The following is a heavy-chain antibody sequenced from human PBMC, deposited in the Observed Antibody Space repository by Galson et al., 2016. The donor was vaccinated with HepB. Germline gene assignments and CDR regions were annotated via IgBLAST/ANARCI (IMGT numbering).Heavy chain of an antibody. Sequence: SETLSLTCTVSDCTISSSSFSWGWVRQPPGKGLEWIGTVNLGKTSDNPSLAGRVTTSVGMSTDLFSLKVTSQTAADTAVYCCARAGLGTKARSDSWGQGTLVAVSS. CDR3: ARAGLGTKARSDS. J-gene: IGHJ4*02. CDR2: VNLGKT. V-gene: IGHV4-39*01. D-gene: IGHD1-7*01. CDR1: DCTISSSSFS.